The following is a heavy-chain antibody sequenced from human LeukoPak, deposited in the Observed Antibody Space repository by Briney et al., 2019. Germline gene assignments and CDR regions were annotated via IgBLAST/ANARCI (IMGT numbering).Heavy chain of an antibody. CDR1: GFTFSSYV. D-gene: IGHD2-21*02. V-gene: IGHV3-23*01. CDR2: ISGSGGST. J-gene: IGHJ4*02. Sequence: PGGSLRLSCAASGFTFSSYVMSWVRQAPGKGLEWVSAISGSGGSTYYADSVEGRFTISRDNSKNTLYLQMNSLRAEDTAVYYCAKVEGVVVTASLGDYWGQGTLVTVSS. CDR3: AKVEGVVVTASLGDY.